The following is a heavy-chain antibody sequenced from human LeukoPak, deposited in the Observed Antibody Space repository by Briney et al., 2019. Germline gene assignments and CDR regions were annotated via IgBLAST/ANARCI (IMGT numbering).Heavy chain of an antibody. J-gene: IGHJ6*02. CDR2: ISSSGSTI. CDR1: GFIFSSHE. Sequence: GRSLRLSCAASGFIFSSHEMDWVRHAPGEGLEWVSYISSSGSTIYYAHFVKGRFTISRDNARNSLYLQMNSLRAEDTAVYYCARDRGRYCSSTSCYPASYYYYYGMDVWGQGTTVTVSS. CDR3: ARDRGRYCSSTSCYPASYYYYYGMDV. D-gene: IGHD2-2*01. V-gene: IGHV3-48*03.